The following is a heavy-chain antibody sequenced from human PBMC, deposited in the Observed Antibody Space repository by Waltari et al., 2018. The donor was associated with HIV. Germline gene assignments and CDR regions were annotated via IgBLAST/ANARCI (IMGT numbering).Heavy chain of an antibody. Sequence: QVQLQESGPGLVKPSETLSLTCAVSGGSNSSYNWWSWVRQTPGKGLEWIGEMYHSGSTNYNPSLKSRVTIVVDKSKNQFSLKVTSVTAADTAVYYCARVLTGDYGSSRFDPWGQGTLVTVSS. J-gene: IGHJ5*02. D-gene: IGHD4-17*01. CDR3: ARVLTGDYGSSRFDP. V-gene: IGHV4-4*02. CDR2: MYHSGST. CDR1: GGSNSSYNW.